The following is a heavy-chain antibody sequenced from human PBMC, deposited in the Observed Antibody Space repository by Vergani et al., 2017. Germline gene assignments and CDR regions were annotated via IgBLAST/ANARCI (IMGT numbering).Heavy chain of an antibody. CDR2: INHSGST. CDR3: ARVGQKYYDMLTGYLDY. CDR1: GGSFSGYY. Sequence: QVQLQQWGAGLLKPSETLSLTCAVYGGSFSGYYWSWIRQPPGKGLEWLGEINHSGSTNYNLSLKRRVTISVDTSKNQFSLKLISVTAADAAVYYCARVGQKYYDMLTGYLDYWGQGTLVTVSS. J-gene: IGHJ4*02. D-gene: IGHD3-9*01. V-gene: IGHV4-34*01.